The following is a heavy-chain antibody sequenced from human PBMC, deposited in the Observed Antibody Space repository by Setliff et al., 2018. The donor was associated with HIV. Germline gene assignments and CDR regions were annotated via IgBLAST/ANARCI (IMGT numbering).Heavy chain of an antibody. J-gene: IGHJ4*02. Sequence: GSLRLSCAASGFAFSSSEMNWVRQAPGTGLEWVSYISSSGSSIYYGDSGKGRFTISRDNAKNSLYLQMNSLRAEATAVYYCARFRLYHYSNKVDYWGQGTLVTVSS. V-gene: IGHV3-48*03. CDR3: ARFRLYHYSNKVDY. CDR1: GFAFSSSE. D-gene: IGHD4-4*01. CDR2: ISSSGSSI.